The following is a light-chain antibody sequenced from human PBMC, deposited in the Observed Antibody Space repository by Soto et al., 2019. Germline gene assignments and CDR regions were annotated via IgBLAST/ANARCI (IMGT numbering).Light chain of an antibody. CDR3: CSYEGSYV. CDR1: SSDVGAYNY. J-gene: IGLJ1*01. V-gene: IGLV2-11*01. CDR2: DVT. Sequence: QSALTQPRSVSGSPGQSVTISCTGTSSDVGAYNYVSWYQQHPGKAPKFLIFDVTKRPSGVPDRFSGSKSGNTASLTISGLQAEDEADYYCCSYEGSYVFGTGTKLTVL.